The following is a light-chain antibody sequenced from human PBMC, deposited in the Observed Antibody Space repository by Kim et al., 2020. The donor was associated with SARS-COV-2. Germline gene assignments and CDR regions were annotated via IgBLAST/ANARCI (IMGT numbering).Light chain of an antibody. Sequence: ASIRDRVTMTCRASQGFAGALAWYQQKPGKPPMLLIYDASSLESGVPSRFSGGGSGTDFTLTISSLQPEDFATYYCQQFYTYPHTFGPGTKLEI. J-gene: IGKJ2*01. CDR1: QGFAGA. V-gene: IGKV1-13*02. CDR2: DAS. CDR3: QQFYTYPHT.